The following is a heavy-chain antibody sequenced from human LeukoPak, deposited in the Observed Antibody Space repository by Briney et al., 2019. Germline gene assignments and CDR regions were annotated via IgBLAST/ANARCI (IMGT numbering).Heavy chain of an antibody. Sequence: ASVKVSCKASGYTFTSYGISWVRQAPGQGLEWMGWISAYNGNTNYAQKLQGRVTMTTDTSTSTAYMELRSLRSDDTAVYYCARVVGIASSSWLHDYWGQGTLVTVSS. CDR3: ARVVGIASSSWLHDY. J-gene: IGHJ4*02. V-gene: IGHV1-18*04. CDR1: GYTFTSYG. D-gene: IGHD6-13*01. CDR2: ISAYNGNT.